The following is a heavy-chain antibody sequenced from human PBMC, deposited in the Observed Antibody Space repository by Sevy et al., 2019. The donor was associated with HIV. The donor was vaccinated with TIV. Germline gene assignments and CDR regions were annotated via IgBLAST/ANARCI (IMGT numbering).Heavy chain of an antibody. CDR2: ISNSGRTT. D-gene: IGHD2-2*03. CDR1: GFTFSDYY. V-gene: IGHV3-11*04. CDR3: VRDRSASWIDAFDI. J-gene: IGHJ3*02. Sequence: GGSLRLSCAASGFTFSDYYMTWVRQAPGKGLEWIAYISNSGRTTHNADSVDGRFTISRDNAKNSLYLQMNSLRVEDTAVYDCVRDRSASWIDAFDIWGRGARVTVSS.